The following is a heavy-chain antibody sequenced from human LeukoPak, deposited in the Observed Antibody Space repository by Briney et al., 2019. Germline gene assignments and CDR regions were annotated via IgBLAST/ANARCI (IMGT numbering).Heavy chain of an antibody. J-gene: IGHJ4*02. Sequence: GGSLRLSCGVSGFTFGNYGMHWVRQAPGKGLEGVAVISNDGTNSHYGDSVQGRFTISRDNSNNTLFLQLNNLRPDDTAVYYCARDGLPYCTSTSCYHSDSWGQGTLVTVSS. V-gene: IGHV3-30-3*01. D-gene: IGHD2-2*01. CDR2: ISNDGTNS. CDR1: GFTFGNYG. CDR3: ARDGLPYCTSTSCYHSDS.